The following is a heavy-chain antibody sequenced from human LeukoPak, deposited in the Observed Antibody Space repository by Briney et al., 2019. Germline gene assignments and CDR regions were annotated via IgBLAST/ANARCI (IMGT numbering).Heavy chain of an antibody. J-gene: IGHJ3*02. D-gene: IGHD3-10*01. Sequence: GGSLRLSCAASGFTVSSNYMSWVRQAPGKGLEWVSVIYSGGSTYYADSVKGRFTISRDNSKNTLYLQMNSLRAEDTAAYYCARGGPWLSDAFDIWGQGTMVTVSS. CDR3: ARGGPWLSDAFDI. V-gene: IGHV3-53*01. CDR1: GFTVSSNY. CDR2: IYSGGST.